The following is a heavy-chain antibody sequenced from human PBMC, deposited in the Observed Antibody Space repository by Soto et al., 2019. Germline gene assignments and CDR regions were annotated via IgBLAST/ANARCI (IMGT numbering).Heavy chain of an antibody. Sequence: SVKVSCKASGGTFSSYAISWVRQAPRQGLEWMGGIIPIFGTANYAQKFQGRVTITADESTSTAYMELSSLRSEDTVVYYCARGYYYDSSGYYWYYYYGMDVWGQGTTVTVSS. V-gene: IGHV1-69*13. CDR3: ARGYYYDSSGYYWYYYYGMDV. CDR2: IIPIFGTA. D-gene: IGHD3-22*01. J-gene: IGHJ6*02. CDR1: GGTFSSYA.